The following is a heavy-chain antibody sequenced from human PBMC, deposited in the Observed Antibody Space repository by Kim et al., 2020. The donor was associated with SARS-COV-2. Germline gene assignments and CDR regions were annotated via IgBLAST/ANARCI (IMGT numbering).Heavy chain of an antibody. Sequence: ASVKVSCKASGYTFTTYYFHWVRQAPGQGLEWVGIIHPSGGSTSYAQKFQGRVTMTRDTSTSTAYMELSSLRSEDTAVYYCAREGGSHSLDYWGQGTLVTVSS. CDR3: AREGGSHSLDY. D-gene: IGHD1-26*01. V-gene: IGHV1-46*01. CDR2: IHPSGGST. CDR1: GYTFTTYY. J-gene: IGHJ4*02.